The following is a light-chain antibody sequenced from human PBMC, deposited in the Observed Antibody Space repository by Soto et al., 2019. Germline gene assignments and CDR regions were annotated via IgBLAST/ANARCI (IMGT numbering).Light chain of an antibody. CDR1: QSVTNNY. Sequence: EIVLTQSPGTLALSPGERATLSCRASQSVTNNYLAWYQQKPGQAPRLLIYGASSRAPGIPDRFSGSGSGTDFTLTITRLEPEDFAVYYCHLCGTSLTFGGGTQVEIK. CDR2: GAS. J-gene: IGKJ4*01. CDR3: HLCGTSLT. V-gene: IGKV3-20*01.